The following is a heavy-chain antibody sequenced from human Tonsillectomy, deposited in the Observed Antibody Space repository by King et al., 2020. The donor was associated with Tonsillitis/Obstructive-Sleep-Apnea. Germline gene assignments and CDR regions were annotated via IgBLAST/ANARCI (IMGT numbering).Heavy chain of an antibody. V-gene: IGHV4-59*11. CDR3: VRGSTGAFDI. CDR2: LHYSESP. J-gene: IGHJ3*02. D-gene: IGHD3-10*01. Sequence: VQLQESGPGLVKPSETLSLTCTVSGGSISSHYWSWIRQPPGKGLEWIGYLHYSESPYYNPSLKSRVTTSLNTSKNQFSLKLISLTPADTAIYYCVRGSTGAFDIWGQGTMVTVSS. CDR1: GGSISSHY.